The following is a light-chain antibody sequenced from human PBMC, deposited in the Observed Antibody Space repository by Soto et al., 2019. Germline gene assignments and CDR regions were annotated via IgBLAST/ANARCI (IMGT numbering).Light chain of an antibody. CDR2: EVT. CDR3: SSYTSTATGV. V-gene: IGLV2-14*01. Sequence: QSALTQPASVSGSPGQSITISCTGTYSDVGGYNFVSWYQQHPGKAPKLIIYEVTIRPSGVSHRFSGSKSGNTASLTISGLQAEDEADYYCSSYTSTATGVFGGGTKLTVL. J-gene: IGLJ2*01. CDR1: YSDVGGYNF.